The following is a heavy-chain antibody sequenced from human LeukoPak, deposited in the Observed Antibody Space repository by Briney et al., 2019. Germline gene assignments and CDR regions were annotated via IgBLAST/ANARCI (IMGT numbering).Heavy chain of an antibody. CDR3: QAAGTDDAFDI. J-gene: IGHJ3*02. D-gene: IGHD6-13*01. Sequence: PGGSLRLSCAASGFTFSSYAMHWVRQAPGKGLEYVSAISSNGGSTYYANSVKGRFTISRDNSKHTLYLQMGSLRAEDMAVYYCQAAGTDDAFDIWGQGTMVTVSS. CDR1: GFTFSSYA. V-gene: IGHV3-64*01. CDR2: ISSNGGST.